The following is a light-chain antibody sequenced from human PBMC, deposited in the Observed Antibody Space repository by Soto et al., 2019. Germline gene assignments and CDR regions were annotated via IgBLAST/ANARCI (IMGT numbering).Light chain of an antibody. V-gene: IGKV3-20*01. CDR3: HQYGSSPGT. CDR1: QRVTSNY. J-gene: IGKJ1*01. Sequence: ETVLTQSPGTLSLSPGERATLSCRASQRVTSNYLAWYQQKPGQAPRLLIFGASIRDTGIPDRFSGSGSGTDFTLTISRLDPEDFAVYYCHQYGSSPGTFGQGTKVEIK. CDR2: GAS.